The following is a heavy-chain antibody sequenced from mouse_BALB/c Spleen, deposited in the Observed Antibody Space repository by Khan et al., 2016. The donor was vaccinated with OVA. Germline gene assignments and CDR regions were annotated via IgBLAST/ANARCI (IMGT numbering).Heavy chain of an antibody. V-gene: IGHV5-6*01. CDR1: GFTFSSYG. CDR3: ARHRFTTPTAWFAY. Sequence: EVQLQESGGDLVKPGGSLSLSCEASGFTFSSYGMSWLRQTPDKRLEWVATISNGGSYTYFPDSVKGRLTISRDNAKNTLYLQMSSLKSEDTAMYYCARHRFTTPTAWFAYWGQGTLVTVFA. CDR2: ISNGGSYT. D-gene: IGHD1-2*01. J-gene: IGHJ3*01.